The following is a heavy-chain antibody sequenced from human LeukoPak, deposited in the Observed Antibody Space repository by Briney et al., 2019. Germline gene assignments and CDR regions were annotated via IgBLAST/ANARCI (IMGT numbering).Heavy chain of an antibody. CDR1: GFTFSSYD. J-gene: IGHJ4*02. D-gene: IGHD1-26*01. V-gene: IGHV3-13*01. CDR2: IGTAGDT. CDR3: ARQMTPHGNFDY. Sequence: GGSLRLSCAASGFTFSSYDMHWVRQATGKGLEWVSAIGTAGDTFYPGSVKGRFTISRENAKNSLYLQMNSLRAEDTAVYYCARQMTPHGNFDYWGQGTLVTVSS.